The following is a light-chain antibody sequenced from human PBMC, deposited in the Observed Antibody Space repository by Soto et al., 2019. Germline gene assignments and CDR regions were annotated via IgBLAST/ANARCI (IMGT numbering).Light chain of an antibody. J-gene: IGKJ1*01. CDR3: QQYVTSSPRT. CDR1: QSINTW. V-gene: IGKV1-5*01. Sequence: DIQMTQSPSTLSASVGDRVNITCRASQSINTWLAWSQQKPGKAPKLLIYGASTLESGVPSRFSGSGSGTEFTLTITSLQPDDFAVYYCQQYVTSSPRTFGQGTKVEIK. CDR2: GAS.